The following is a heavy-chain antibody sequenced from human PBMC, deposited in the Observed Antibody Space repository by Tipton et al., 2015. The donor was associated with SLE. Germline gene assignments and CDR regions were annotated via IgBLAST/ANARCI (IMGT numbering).Heavy chain of an antibody. J-gene: IGHJ3*02. CDR1: GGSISSHY. CDR2: IYYSGST. CDR3: ARGLWFRESHGAFDI. V-gene: IGHV4-59*11. Sequence: TLSLTCTVSGGSISSHYCSWIRQPPGKGLEWIGYIYYSGSTNYNPSLNSRVTISVDTSKNQFSLKLSSVTAADTAVYYCARGLWFRESHGAFDIWGQGTMVTVSS. D-gene: IGHD3-10*01.